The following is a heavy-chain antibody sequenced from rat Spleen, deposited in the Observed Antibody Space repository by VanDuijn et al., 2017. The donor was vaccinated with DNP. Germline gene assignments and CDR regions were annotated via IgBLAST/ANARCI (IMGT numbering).Heavy chain of an antibody. CDR1: GFTFSSYV. CDR3: ARAHSYGYGSAGLTD. V-gene: IGHV4-2*01. D-gene: IGHD1-3*01. J-gene: IGHJ3*01. CDR2: INKESSTI. Sequence: EVQLVESGGGLVQPGSSLKVSCVASGFTFSSYVMHWFRQAPGKGLEWIGEINKESSTINYTPSLKDKFTISRDNAQNPLYLQMSKLGSEDTAIYYCARAHSYGYGSAGLTDWGQGTLVTVSS.